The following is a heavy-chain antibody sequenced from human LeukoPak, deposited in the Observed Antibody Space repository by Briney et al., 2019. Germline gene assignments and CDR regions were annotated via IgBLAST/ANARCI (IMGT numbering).Heavy chain of an antibody. CDR2: MNPNSGNT. CDR3: ARARDTPYYLWVV. J-gene: IGHJ6*04. D-gene: IGHD2/OR15-2a*01. Sequence: ASVKDSCKASGYTFTSYDINWVRQATGQGLEWMGWMNPNSGNTGYAQKFQGRVTMTRNTTISTAYIELSSLRSENTAVYYCARARDTPYYLWVVWGKRTTVSVFS. CDR1: GYTFTSYD. V-gene: IGHV1-8*01.